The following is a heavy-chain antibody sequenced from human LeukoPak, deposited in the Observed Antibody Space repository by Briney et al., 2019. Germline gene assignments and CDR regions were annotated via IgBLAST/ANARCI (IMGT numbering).Heavy chain of an antibody. J-gene: IGHJ4*02. V-gene: IGHV3-30*04. D-gene: IGHD4-23*01. CDR3: ARGARKGDDYGGFFDY. CDR1: GFTFSSYA. CDR2: ISNDGSKK. Sequence: GGSLRLSCAASGFTFSSYAMHWVRQAPGKGLEWVAVISNDGSKKDYADSVKGRFTISRDNSKNTLYLQMNSLRAEDTAVYYCARGARKGDDYGGFFDYWGQGTLVTVSS.